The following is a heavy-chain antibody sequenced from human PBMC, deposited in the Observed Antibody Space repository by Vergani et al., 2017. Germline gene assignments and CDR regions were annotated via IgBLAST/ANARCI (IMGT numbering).Heavy chain of an antibody. CDR2: ISYDGSNK. D-gene: IGHD5-18*01. V-gene: IGHV3-30*04. CDR3: AKDGSDGILFDY. J-gene: IGHJ4*02. CDR1: GFTFSSYA. Sequence: QVQLVESGGGVVQPGRSLRLSCAASGFTFSSYAMHWVRQAPGKGLEWVAVISYDGSNKYYADSVKGRFTISRDNSKNTLYLQMNSLRAEDTAVYYCAKDGSDGILFDYWGQGTLVTVSS.